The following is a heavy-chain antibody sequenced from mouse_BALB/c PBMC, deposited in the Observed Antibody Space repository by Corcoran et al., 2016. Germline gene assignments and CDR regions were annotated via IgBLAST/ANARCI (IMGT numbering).Heavy chain of an antibody. CDR1: GYTFSSYW. CDR2: ILPGSGST. J-gene: IGHJ3*01. CDR3: ARGDYGSRFAY. Sequence: QVQLQQSGAELMKPGASAKISCKATGYTFSSYWIEWVKQRPGHGLEWIGEILPGSGSTNYNEKFKGKATFTADTSSNTAYMQLSSLTSEDSAVYYCARGDYGSRFAYWAQGTLVTVSP. V-gene: IGHV1-9*01. D-gene: IGHD1-1*01.